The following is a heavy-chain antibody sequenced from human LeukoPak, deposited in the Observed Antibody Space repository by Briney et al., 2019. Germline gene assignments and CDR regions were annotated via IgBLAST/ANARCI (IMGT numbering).Heavy chain of an antibody. V-gene: IGHV4-31*03. CDR2: IYYSGST. CDR1: GGSISSGGYY. J-gene: IGHJ3*02. D-gene: IGHD3-16*02. Sequence: SQTLSLTCTVSGGSISSGGYYWSWIRQHPGKGLEWIGYIYYSGSTYYNPSLKSRVTISVDTSKNQFSLKLSSVTAADTAVYYCARGENDYVWGSYRLGAFDIWGQGTMVTVSS. CDR3: ARGENDYVWGSYRLGAFDI.